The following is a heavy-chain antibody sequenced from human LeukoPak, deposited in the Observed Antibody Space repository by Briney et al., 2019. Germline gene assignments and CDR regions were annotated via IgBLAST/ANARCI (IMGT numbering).Heavy chain of an antibody. CDR1: GGSISSSNW. J-gene: IGHJ4*02. CDR3: TALIDSSGYYPFDY. CDR2: IYHSGST. V-gene: IGHV4-4*02. D-gene: IGHD3-22*01. Sequence: SETLSLTCAVSGGSISSSNWWRWVRQPPGEGLERIGEIYHSGSTNYNPSLKGHITISVDKSKNQFSLKLSSVTAADTAVYFCTALIDSSGYYPFDYWGQGTLVTVSS.